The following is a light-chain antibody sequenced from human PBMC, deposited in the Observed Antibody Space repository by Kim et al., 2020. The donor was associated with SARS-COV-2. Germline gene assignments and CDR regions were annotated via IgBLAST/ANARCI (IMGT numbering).Light chain of an antibody. CDR3: HQYDDLI. CDR1: EDSTNY. J-gene: IGKJ4*01. V-gene: IGKV1-33*01. CDR2: DAS. Sequence: LSASVGDRGTITCQASEDSTNYLNWYQHNPGKAPKLLIYDASNLETGVPSRFSGSGSGTHFTFTISSLQPEDFATYYCHQYDDLIFGGGTKVDIK.